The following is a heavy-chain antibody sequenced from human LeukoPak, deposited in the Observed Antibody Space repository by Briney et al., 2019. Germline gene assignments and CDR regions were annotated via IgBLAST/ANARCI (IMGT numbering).Heavy chain of an antibody. J-gene: IGHJ4*02. CDR1: GFTFSSYW. CDR3: AKSQGDYYDSSGYYYKAPFDY. D-gene: IGHD3-22*01. Sequence: PGGSLRLSCAASGFTFSSYWMHWVRQAPGKGLVWVSRINSDESSTNYADSVKGRFTISRDNAKNSLYLQMNSLRAEDTALYYCAKSQGDYYDSSGYYYKAPFDYWGQGTLVTVSS. V-gene: IGHV3-74*01. CDR2: INSDESST.